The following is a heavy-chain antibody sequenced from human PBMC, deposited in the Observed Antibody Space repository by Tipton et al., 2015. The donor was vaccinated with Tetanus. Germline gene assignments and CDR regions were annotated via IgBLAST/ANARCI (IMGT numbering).Heavy chain of an antibody. D-gene: IGHD1-26*01. J-gene: IGHJ4*02. CDR2: IWYDGSNK. CDR1: GFTFRSYG. CDR3: ARMQSGSYFDL. Sequence: SLRLSCAASGFTFRSYGMHWVRQAPGKGLEWVALIWYDGSNKNYADSVKGRFTISRDNSKNTLYLQMNSLSAEDTAVYYCARMQSGSYFDLWGPGILVTVSS. V-gene: IGHV3-33*01.